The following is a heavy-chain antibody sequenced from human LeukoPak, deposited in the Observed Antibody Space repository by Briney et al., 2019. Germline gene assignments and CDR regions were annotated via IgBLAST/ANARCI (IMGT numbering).Heavy chain of an antibody. CDR3: AKAVSMVRGKVADY. V-gene: IGHV3-30*02. D-gene: IGHD3-10*01. Sequence: GGSLRLSCAASGFTFSSYGMHWVRQAPGKGLEWVAFIRYDGSNKYYADSVKGRFTISRDNSKNTLYLQMNSLRAEDTAVYYCAKAVSMVRGKVADYWGRGTLVTVSS. CDR1: GFTFSSYG. J-gene: IGHJ4*02. CDR2: IRYDGSNK.